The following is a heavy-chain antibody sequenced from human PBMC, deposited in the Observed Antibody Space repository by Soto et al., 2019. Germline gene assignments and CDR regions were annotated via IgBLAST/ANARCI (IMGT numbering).Heavy chain of an antibody. CDR2: IKEDGSAK. V-gene: IGHV3-7*05. D-gene: IGHD3-22*01. CDR1: GFPFRAFW. Sequence: PGGSLRLSCAASGFPFRAFWMSWVRQAPGKGPEWLANIKEDGSAKYYVDSVKGRFTISRDNAENSLYLQMNSLRAEDTAIYYCARDYFYIVDYWGQGTPVTVSS. CDR3: ARDYFYIVDY. J-gene: IGHJ4*02.